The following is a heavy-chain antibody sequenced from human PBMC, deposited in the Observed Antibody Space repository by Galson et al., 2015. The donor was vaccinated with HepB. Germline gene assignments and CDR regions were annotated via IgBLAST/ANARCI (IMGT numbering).Heavy chain of an antibody. CDR3: ARGDGNSNYYYGMDV. D-gene: IGHD4-23*01. V-gene: IGHV4-34*01. Sequence: ETLSLTCAVYGGSFSGYYWSWIRQPPGKGLEWIGEINHSGSTNYNPSLKSRVTISVDTSKKQFSLKLSSVTAADTAVYYCARGDGNSNYYYGMDVWGQGTTVTVSS. J-gene: IGHJ6*02. CDR1: GGSFSGYY. CDR2: INHSGST.